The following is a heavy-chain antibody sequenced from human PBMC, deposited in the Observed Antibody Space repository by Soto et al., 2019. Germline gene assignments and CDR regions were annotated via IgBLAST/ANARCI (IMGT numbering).Heavy chain of an antibody. CDR2: IYYSGST. CDR3: ARGPGGVTNFFDY. Sequence: SETLSLTCTVSGGSISSSSYYWGWIRQPPGKGLEWIGSIYYSGSTYYNPSLKSRVTISVDTSKNQFSLKLSSVTAADTAVYYCARGPGGVTNFFDYWGQGTLVTVSS. D-gene: IGHD4-17*01. CDR1: GGSISSSSYY. J-gene: IGHJ4*02. V-gene: IGHV4-39*01.